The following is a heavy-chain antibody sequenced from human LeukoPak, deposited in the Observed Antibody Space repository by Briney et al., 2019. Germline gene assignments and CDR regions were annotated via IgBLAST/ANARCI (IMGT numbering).Heavy chain of an antibody. CDR2: IYTSGST. J-gene: IGHJ6*03. V-gene: IGHV4-61*02. CDR3: ARDQWHYDILTGYYNPGYYYMDV. D-gene: IGHD3-9*01. Sequence: PSETLSLTCTVSGGSISSGSYYWSWIRQPAGKGLEWIGRIYTSGSTNYNPSLKSRVTTSVDTSKNQFSLKLSSVTAADTAVYYCARDQWHYDILTGYYNPGYYYMDVWGKGTTVTVSS. CDR1: GGSISSGSYY.